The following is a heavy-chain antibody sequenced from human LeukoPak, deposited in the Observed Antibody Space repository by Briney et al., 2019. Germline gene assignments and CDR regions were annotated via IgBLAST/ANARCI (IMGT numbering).Heavy chain of an antibody. CDR3: ATSRSIAVAESYF. Sequence: PSETLSLTCTVSGGSISRGSYYWGWIRQPPGKGLEWIASIYYSGTTYYNPSLKSRVTISVDTSKNQFSLKLNSVTAADTAVYYCATSRSIAVAESYFWGQGTLVSVSS. D-gene: IGHD6-19*01. V-gene: IGHV4-39*01. CDR1: GGSISRGSYY. J-gene: IGHJ4*02. CDR2: IYYSGTT.